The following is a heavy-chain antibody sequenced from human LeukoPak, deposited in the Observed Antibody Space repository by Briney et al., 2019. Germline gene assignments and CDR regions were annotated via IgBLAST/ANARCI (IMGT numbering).Heavy chain of an antibody. Sequence: SGGSRRLSCEASGFTFSSYGMHWFRQAPAKGLEWVAVIWYDGSNKYYADSVKGRFTISRDNSKNTLYLQMNSLRAEDTAVYYCARRAYNWGAFDIWGQGTMVTVSS. CDR3: ARRAYNWGAFDI. CDR1: GFTFSSYG. D-gene: IGHD5-24*01. J-gene: IGHJ3*02. CDR2: IWYDGSNK. V-gene: IGHV3-33*01.